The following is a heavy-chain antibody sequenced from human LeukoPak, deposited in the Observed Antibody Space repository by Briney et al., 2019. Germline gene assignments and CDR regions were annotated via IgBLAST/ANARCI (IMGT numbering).Heavy chain of an antibody. CDR3: ARERNGYYYYMDV. J-gene: IGHJ6*03. V-gene: IGHV3-11*04. CDR1: GFTLSDYY. CDR2: ISSSGSTI. Sequence: PGGSLRLSCAASGFTLSDYYMSWIRQAPGKGLEWVSYISSSGSTIYYADSVKGRFTISRDNAKNSLYLQMNSLRAEDTAVYYCARERNGYYYYMDVWGKGTTVTVSS. D-gene: IGHD2-8*01.